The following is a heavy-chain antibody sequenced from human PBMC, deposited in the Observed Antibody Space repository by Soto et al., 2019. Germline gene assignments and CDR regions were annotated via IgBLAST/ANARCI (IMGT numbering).Heavy chain of an antibody. J-gene: IGHJ6*02. V-gene: IGHV3-33*01. CDR2: IWYDGSDK. Sequence: PGGSLRLSCAASGFTFRSYGMHWVRQAPVKGLEWVAVIWYDGSDKYYADSVKGRFTISRDNSKNTLYLQMNSLRAEDTAVYYCARGEGGRVVRYYYGMDVWGQGTTVTVS. D-gene: IGHD2-21*01. CDR1: GFTFRSYG. CDR3: ARGEGGRVVRYYYGMDV.